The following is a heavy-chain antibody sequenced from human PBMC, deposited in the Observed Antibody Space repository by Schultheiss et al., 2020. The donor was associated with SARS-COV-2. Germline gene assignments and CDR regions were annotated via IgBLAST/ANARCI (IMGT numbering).Heavy chain of an antibody. CDR3: ARIKYSSSWYDWFDP. D-gene: IGHD6-13*01. CDR2: IDPSDSYT. J-gene: IGHJ5*01. Sequence: GESLKISCKGSGYSFTSYWISWVRQMPGKGLEWMGRIDPSDSYTNYSPSFQGHVTISADKSISTAYLQWSSLKASDTAMYYCARIKYSSSWYDWFDPWGQGTMVTVSS. CDR1: GYSFTSYW. V-gene: IGHV5-10-1*01.